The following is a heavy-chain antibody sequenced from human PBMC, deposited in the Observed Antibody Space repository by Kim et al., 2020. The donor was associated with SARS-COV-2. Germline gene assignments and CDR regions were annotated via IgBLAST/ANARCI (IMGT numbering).Heavy chain of an antibody. J-gene: IGHJ5*02. CDR1: GYTFTRYD. Sequence: ASVKVSCKAAGYTFTRYDINWVRQAPGQGFEWMGWMNPNSGNTGYAQKFQGRVTMTSDTSINTAYMELSGLRFEDTAFYYCARGRFTSITGVTKRFD. CDR3: ARGRFTSITGVTKRFD. CDR2: MNPNSGNT. V-gene: IGHV1-8*01. D-gene: IGHD1-20*01.